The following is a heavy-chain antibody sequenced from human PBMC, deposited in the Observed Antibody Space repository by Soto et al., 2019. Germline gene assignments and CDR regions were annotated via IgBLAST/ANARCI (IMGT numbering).Heavy chain of an antibody. V-gene: IGHV3-23*01. D-gene: IGHD3-22*01. Sequence: QPGGSLRLSCAASGFTFSNYALSWVRQAPGKGLEWVSGISGSGGNTYYADSVKGRFTISRDNSKNTLYLQMNSLRAEDTAVYYCAKRNYYDSRGYFYTYYFDYWGQGTLVTVSS. CDR1: GFTFSNYA. CDR2: ISGSGGNT. J-gene: IGHJ4*02. CDR3: AKRNYYDSRGYFYTYYFDY.